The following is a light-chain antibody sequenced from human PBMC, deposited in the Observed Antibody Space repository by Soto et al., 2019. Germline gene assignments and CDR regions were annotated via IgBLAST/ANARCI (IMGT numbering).Light chain of an antibody. CDR3: QQRSIWPWT. Sequence: EIVMTQSPATLSVSPGERATLSCRASQGIGNTLAWYQQKPGQTPRLLFYGASTRATGIPARFSGSGSGTEFTLTINSLQSEDFAVYYCQQRSIWPWTFGPGTKVDI. CDR2: GAS. V-gene: IGKV3-15*01. J-gene: IGKJ3*01. CDR1: QGIGNT.